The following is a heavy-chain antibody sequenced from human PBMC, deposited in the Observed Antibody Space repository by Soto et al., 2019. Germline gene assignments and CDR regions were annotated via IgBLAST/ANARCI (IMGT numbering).Heavy chain of an antibody. CDR1: GFTFSSYS. V-gene: IGHV3-48*01. J-gene: IGHJ4*02. D-gene: IGHD3-3*01. CDR2: ISSSSSTI. CDR3: ARAGGLELPPG. Sequence: EVQLVESGGGLVQPGGSLRLSCAASGFTFSSYSMNWVRQAPGKGLEWVSYISSSSSTIYYADSVKGRFTSSRDNAKNSLYLQMTSLRAEDTAVSYCARAGGLELPPGWGQGTLVTVSS.